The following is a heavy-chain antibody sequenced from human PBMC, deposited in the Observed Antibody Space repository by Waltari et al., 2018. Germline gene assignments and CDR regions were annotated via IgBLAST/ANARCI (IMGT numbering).Heavy chain of an antibody. CDR1: GYTLTDLS. Sequence: QVQLVQSGAEVKKPGASVKVSCKVSGYTLTDLSMHWVRPAPGKGLEWMGGFDPEDGETIYAQKFQGRVTMTEDTSTDTAYMELSSLRSEDTAVYYCATAQSETPTTVKYYYYGMDVWGQGTTVTVSS. J-gene: IGHJ6*02. CDR3: ATAQSETPTTVKYYYYGMDV. D-gene: IGHD4-17*01. CDR2: FDPEDGET. V-gene: IGHV1-24*01.